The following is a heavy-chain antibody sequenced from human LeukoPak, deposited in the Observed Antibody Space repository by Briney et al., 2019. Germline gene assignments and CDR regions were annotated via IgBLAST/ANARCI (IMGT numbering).Heavy chain of an antibody. V-gene: IGHV4-34*01. Sequence: SETLSLTCAVYGGSFSGYYWSWIRQPPGKGLEWIGEINHSGSTNYNPSLKSRVTISVDTSKNQFSLKLSSVTAADTAVYYCARVAGRNDIDYWGQGTLATVPS. D-gene: IGHD3-22*01. CDR2: INHSGST. J-gene: IGHJ4*02. CDR1: GGSFSGYY. CDR3: ARVAGRNDIDY.